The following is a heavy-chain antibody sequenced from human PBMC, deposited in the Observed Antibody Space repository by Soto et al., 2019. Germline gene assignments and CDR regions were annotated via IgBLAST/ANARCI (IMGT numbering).Heavy chain of an antibody. V-gene: IGHV6-1*01. J-gene: IGHJ6*02. CDR1: GDSVSRNLST. CDR3: ARDRVNWKYYYYYGMDV. CDR2: TYYRSRWHN. Sequence: KTSETLSLTCAISGDSVSRNLSTWNWIRQSPSRGLEWLGRTYYRSRWHNDYAVSVRSRISINPDTSKNQFSLQLKYVTPEDTAVYYCARDRVNWKYYYYYGMDVWGQGTTVTVSS. D-gene: IGHD1-20*01.